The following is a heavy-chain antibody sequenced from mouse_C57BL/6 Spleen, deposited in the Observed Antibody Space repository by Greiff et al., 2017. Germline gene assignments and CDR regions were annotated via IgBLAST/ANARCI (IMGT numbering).Heavy chain of an antibody. CDR3: ASLYYAGFAY. D-gene: IGHD1-1*01. J-gene: IGHJ3*01. V-gene: IGHV1-61*01. CDR2: IYPSDSET. Sequence: QVQLQQPGAELVRPGSSVKLSCKASGYTFTSYWMDWVKQRPGQGLDWIGNIYPSDSETHYNQKFKDKATLTVDKSSSTAYMQLSSLTSEDSAVYYCASLYYAGFAYWGQGTLVTVSA. CDR1: GYTFTSYW.